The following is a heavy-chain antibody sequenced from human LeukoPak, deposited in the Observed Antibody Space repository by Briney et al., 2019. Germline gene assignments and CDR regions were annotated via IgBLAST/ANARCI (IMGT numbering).Heavy chain of an antibody. CDR1: GFTFSNAW. V-gene: IGHV3-15*01. D-gene: IGHD6-19*01. J-gene: IGHJ3*02. CDR2: IKRKTDGGTT. Sequence: GGSLRLSCAASGFTFSNAWMRWVRQAPGKGLEWVGRIKRKTDGGTTDYAAPVKGRFAISRDDSKNTLYLQMNSLKTEDTAVYYCQGLVPHAFDIWGQGTMVTVSS. CDR3: QGLVPHAFDI.